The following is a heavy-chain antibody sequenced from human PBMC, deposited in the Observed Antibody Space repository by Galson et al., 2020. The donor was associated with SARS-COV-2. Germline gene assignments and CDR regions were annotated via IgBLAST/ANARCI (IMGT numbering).Heavy chain of an antibody. CDR3: ARDRGGYTSGSYYYGMDI. CDR2: ISSGHSR. CDR1: GFAFSDYH. D-gene: IGHD5-18*01. V-gene: IGHV3-11*01. Sequence: GESLKISCAASGFAFSDYHMSWVRQAPGKGLEWVSYISSGHSRYYADSVKGRFTISRDNAKNSVHLLMNSLRAEDTAVYHCARDRGGYTSGSYYYGMDIWGQGTTVTVSS. J-gene: IGHJ6*02.